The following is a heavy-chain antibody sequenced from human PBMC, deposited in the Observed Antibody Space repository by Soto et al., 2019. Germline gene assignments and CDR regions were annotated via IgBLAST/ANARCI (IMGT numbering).Heavy chain of an antibody. V-gene: IGHV1-2*02. J-gene: IGHJ6*02. D-gene: IGHD7-27*01. Sequence: ASVKVSCKASGYTFTGYYMHWVRQAPGQGLEWMGWINPNSGGTNYAQKFQGRVTMTRDTSISTAYMELSRLRSEDTAVYYCARGGAPGLNWGLDSLHYYYKAIHVWGQGTMVTVS. CDR2: INPNSGGT. CDR3: ARGGAPGLNWGLDSLHYYYKAIHV. CDR1: GYTFTGYY.